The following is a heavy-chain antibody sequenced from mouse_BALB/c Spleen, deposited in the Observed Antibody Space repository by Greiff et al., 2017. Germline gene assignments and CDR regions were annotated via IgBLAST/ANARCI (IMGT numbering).Heavy chain of an antibody. CDR3: ARSGGYDPFAY. D-gene: IGHD2-14*01. Sequence: EVMLVESGPSLVKPSQTLSLTCSVTGDSITSCYWNWIRKFPGNKLEYMGYISYSGSTYYNPSLKSRISITRNTSKNQYYLQLNSVTTEDTATYYCARSGGYDPFAYWGQGTLVTVSA. CDR1: GDSITSCY. CDR2: ISYSGST. V-gene: IGHV3-8*02. J-gene: IGHJ3*01.